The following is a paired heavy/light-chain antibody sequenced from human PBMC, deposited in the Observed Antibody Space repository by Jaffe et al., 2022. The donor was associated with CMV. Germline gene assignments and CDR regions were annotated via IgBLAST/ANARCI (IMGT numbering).Light chain of an antibody. Sequence: DIQMTQSPSTLSASVGDRVTITCRASQSIDHWLAWYQAKPGKAPELLVHQASRLAGGVSSRFSGSGSGTEFTLTITYLQPEDIATYHCQQYHTYVTFGQGTKVEIK. CDR2: QAS. V-gene: IGKV1-5*03. CDR1: QSIDHW. CDR3: QQYHTYVT. J-gene: IGKJ1*01.
Heavy chain of an antibody. J-gene: IGHJ5*01. V-gene: IGHV3-30*18. CDR1: GFTFSTFG. Sequence: QVQLVESGGGVVQPGNSLRLSCAASGFTFSTFGMHWVRQAPGKGLEWVAVISNDGNDKYHVESVKGRFTISRDNSKNMLYLQMNSLRLEDTALYYCAKTDCDSTVCRLLDSWGQGALVIVSS. D-gene: IGHD2-8*02. CDR3: AKTDCDSTVCRLLDS. CDR2: ISNDGNDK.